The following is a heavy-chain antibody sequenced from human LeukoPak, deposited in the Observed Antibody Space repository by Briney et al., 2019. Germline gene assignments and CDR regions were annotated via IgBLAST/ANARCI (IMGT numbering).Heavy chain of an antibody. Sequence: GSLRLSCAASGFTLSRSWMTWVRQAPGRGREGVANIKEDGRQKNYVDGVRGRFNIYRDNPKNSVYLQMKSVRAEDTAVYYCATDVAYSTFDYWGQGTLVTVPS. D-gene: IGHD5/OR15-5a*01. CDR3: ATDVAYSTFDY. V-gene: IGHV3-7*01. CDR1: GFTLSRSW. J-gene: IGHJ4*02. CDR2: IKEDGRQK.